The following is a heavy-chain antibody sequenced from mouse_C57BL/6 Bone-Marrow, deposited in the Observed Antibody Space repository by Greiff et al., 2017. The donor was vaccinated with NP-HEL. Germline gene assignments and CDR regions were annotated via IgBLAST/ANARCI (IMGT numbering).Heavy chain of an antibody. V-gene: IGHV1-54*01. CDR1: GYAFTNYL. CDR3: ARSDYGSSYGY. J-gene: IGHJ2*01. CDR2: INPGRGGT. D-gene: IGHD1-1*01. Sequence: QVQLQQSGAELVRPGTSVKVSCKASGYAFTNYLIEWVKQRPGQGLEWIGVINPGRGGTNYNEKFKGKATLTADKSSSTAYMQLSSLTSEDSAVYFCARSDYGSSYGYWGQGTTLTVSS.